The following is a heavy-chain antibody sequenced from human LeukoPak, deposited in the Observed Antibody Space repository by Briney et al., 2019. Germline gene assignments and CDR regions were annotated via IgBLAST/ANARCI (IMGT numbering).Heavy chain of an antibody. D-gene: IGHD6-13*01. Sequence: SETLSLTCAVYGGSFSGYYWSWIRQPPGKGLEWIGEINHSGSTNYNPSLKSRVTISVGTSKNQFSLKLSSVTAADTAVYYCARHWYSSSWYRAYYYYMDVWGKGTTVTISS. CDR1: GGSFSGYY. J-gene: IGHJ6*03. CDR3: ARHWYSSSWYRAYYYYMDV. V-gene: IGHV4-34*01. CDR2: INHSGST.